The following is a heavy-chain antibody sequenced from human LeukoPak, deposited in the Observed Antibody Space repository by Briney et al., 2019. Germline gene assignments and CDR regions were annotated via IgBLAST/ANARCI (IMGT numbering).Heavy chain of an antibody. V-gene: IGHV1-18*04. D-gene: IGHD6-13*01. CDR1: GYTFTGYY. CDR3: ASTLAAAGTAEYFQH. CDR2: ISAYNGNT. Sequence: ASVKVSCKASGYTFTGYYMHWVRQAPGQGLEWMGWISAYNGNTNYAQKLQGRVTMTTDTSTSTAYMELRSLRSDDTAVYYCASTLAAAGTAEYFQHWGQGTLVTVSS. J-gene: IGHJ1*01.